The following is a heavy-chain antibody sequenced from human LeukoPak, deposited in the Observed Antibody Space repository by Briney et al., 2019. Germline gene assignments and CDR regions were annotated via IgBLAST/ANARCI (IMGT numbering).Heavy chain of an antibody. CDR1: GGSIRSYY. D-gene: IGHD4-4*01. J-gene: IGHJ6*02. V-gene: IGHV4-59*08. CDR2: IYYSGST. Sequence: SETLSLTCTVSGGSIRSYYWSWIRQPPGKGLEWIGYIYYSGSTNYNPSLKSRVTISVDTSKNQFSLKLNSVTDTDTAMYYCARTEYDYNNYAYYYGMDVWGQGTTVTVSS. CDR3: ARTEYDYNNYAYYYGMDV.